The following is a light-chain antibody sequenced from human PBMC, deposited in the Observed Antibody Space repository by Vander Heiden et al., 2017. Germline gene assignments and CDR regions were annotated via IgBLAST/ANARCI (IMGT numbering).Light chain of an antibody. CDR2: GAS. CDR3: HQDCSSPKT. V-gene: IGKV3-20*01. J-gene: IGKJ2*01. Sequence: EIVLTQSPGTLSLSPGERATLSCRASQSVSSSYLAWYQQKPGQAPRLLIYGASSSATRIPDRFSGTGSGTDFTLTIIRLEPEDFAVYYCHQDCSSPKTFGQGTKLEIK. CDR1: QSVSSSY.